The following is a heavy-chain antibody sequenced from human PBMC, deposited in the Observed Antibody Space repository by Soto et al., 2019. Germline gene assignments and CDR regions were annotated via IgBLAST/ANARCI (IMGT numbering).Heavy chain of an antibody. D-gene: IGHD3-10*01. J-gene: IGHJ6*03. Sequence: EVQLVESGGGLVQPGGSLRLSCADSGFSFSNYGMHWVRQAPGKGLVWVSHIDNHASTRSYADSVKGRFTIFSDNAKNTVDLQMNGLRVEDTAIYYWGRGGFEYYYYYMDLWGKGTTVIVCS. V-gene: IGHV3-74*01. CDR3: GRGGFEYYYYYMDL. CDR1: GFSFSNYG. CDR2: IDNHASTR.